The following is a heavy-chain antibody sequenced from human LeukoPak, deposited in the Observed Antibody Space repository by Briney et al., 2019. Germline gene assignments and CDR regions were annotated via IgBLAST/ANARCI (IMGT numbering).Heavy chain of an antibody. Sequence: SETLSLTCTVSGGSISSYYWSWIRQPAGKGLEWIGRIYISGTTNYNPSLKSRVTISVDTSKNQFSLKLSSVTAADTAIYYCARNGDDSSDYYYFDYWGQGTLVTVSS. CDR1: GGSISSYY. V-gene: IGHV4-4*07. D-gene: IGHD3-22*01. J-gene: IGHJ4*02. CDR3: ARNGDDSSDYYYFDY. CDR2: IYISGTT.